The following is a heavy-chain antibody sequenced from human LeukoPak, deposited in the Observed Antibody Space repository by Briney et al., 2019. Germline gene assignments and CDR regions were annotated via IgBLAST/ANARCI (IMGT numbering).Heavy chain of an antibody. CDR1: GFTFDDYA. CDR3: AKDGGSHHNNWFDP. J-gene: IGHJ5*02. V-gene: IGHV3-9*01. Sequence: GRSLRLSCAASGFTFDDYAMHWVRQPPGKGLEWVSGIDWNSGSIGYADSVKGRFTISRDNARSALYLQMNSLRAEDTALYYCAKDGGSHHNNWFDPWGQGTLVTVSS. D-gene: IGHD1-26*01. CDR2: IDWNSGSI.